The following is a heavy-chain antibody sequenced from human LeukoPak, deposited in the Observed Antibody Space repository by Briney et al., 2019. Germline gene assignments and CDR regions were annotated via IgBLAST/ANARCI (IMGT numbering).Heavy chain of an antibody. CDR1: GVSISSGGYS. J-gene: IGHJ3*02. V-gene: IGHV4-30-2*01. Sequence: KASETLSLTCAVSGVSISSGGYSWRWLRQPPGKGLEWIGYIYHSGSTYYNPSLKSRGTISVDRSKNQFSLKLSSVTAADTAVYYCARGGDYYDSSGYPNAGAFDIWGQGTMVTVSS. D-gene: IGHD3-22*01. CDR2: IYHSGST. CDR3: ARGGDYYDSSGYPNAGAFDI.